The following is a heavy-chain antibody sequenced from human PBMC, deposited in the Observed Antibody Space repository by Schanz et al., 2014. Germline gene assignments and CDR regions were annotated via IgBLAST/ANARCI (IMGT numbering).Heavy chain of an antibody. J-gene: IGHJ3*02. CDR1: GFAFTSNA. CDR2: ISGSGAHT. D-gene: IGHD2-2*01. Sequence: EAQLLEFGGGLVQPGGSLRLSCEASGFAFTSNAMTWVRQAPGKGLEWVSTISGSGAHTYHADSVRGRFTISRDNSKNILYLQMNSLRAEDTAIYFCAAARGTNCYFCALDIWGQGTMVTVSS. V-gene: IGHV3-23*01. CDR3: AAARGTNCYFCALDI.